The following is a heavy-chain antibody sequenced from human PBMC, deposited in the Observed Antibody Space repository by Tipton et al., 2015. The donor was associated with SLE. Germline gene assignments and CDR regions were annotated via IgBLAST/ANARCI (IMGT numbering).Heavy chain of an antibody. CDR1: GGSISSYY. CDR3: ARVGFTEMATTPQGHFDL. D-gene: IGHD5-24*01. J-gene: IGHJ2*01. CDR2: IYYSGST. V-gene: IGHV4-59*01. Sequence: TLSLTCTVSGGSISSYYWSWIRQPPGKGLEWIGYIYYSGSTNYNPPLKSRVTISVDTSKNQFSLKLSSVTAADTAVYYCARVGFTEMATTPQGHFDLWGRGTLVTVSS.